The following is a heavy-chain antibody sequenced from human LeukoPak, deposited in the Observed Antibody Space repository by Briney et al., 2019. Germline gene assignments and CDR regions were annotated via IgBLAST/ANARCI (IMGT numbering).Heavy chain of an antibody. D-gene: IGHD4-17*01. CDR2: INSNGAVI. Sequence: GGSLRLSCAASGFSFSDYGMNWVRRAPGKGLEWLSHINSNGAVISYADSVKGRFTISRDTAKSSLYLQMNSLKIEDTAIYFCARDPDGDYDFDYWGQGTLVTVSS. CDR1: GFSFSDYG. V-gene: IGHV3-48*01. J-gene: IGHJ4*02. CDR3: ARDPDGDYDFDY.